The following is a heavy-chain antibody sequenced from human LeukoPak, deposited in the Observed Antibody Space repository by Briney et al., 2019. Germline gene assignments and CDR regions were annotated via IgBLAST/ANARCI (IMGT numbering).Heavy chain of an antibody. J-gene: IGHJ3*02. D-gene: IGHD2-21*01. CDR2: MNPNSGNT. CDR3: ASGLWSYDAFDI. Sequence: ASVKVSCKASGYTFTSYDINWVRQATGQGLEWMGWMNPNSGNTGYAQKFQGRVTMTRNTSISTAYMELSSLRSEDTAVYYCASGLWSYDAFDIWGQGTMVTVSS. CDR1: GYTFTSYD. V-gene: IGHV1-8*01.